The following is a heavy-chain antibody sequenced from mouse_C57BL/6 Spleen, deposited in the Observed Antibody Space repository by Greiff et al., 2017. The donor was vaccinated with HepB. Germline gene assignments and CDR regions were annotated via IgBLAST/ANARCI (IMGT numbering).Heavy chain of an antibody. J-gene: IGHJ1*03. CDR1: GFTFSSYA. Sequence: EVKVVESGGGLVKPGGSLKLSCAASGFTFSSYAMSWVRQTPEKRLEWVATISDGGSYTYYPDNVKGRFTISRDNAKNNLYLQMSHLKSEDTAMYYCARDRLSGTRWYFDVWGTGTTVTVSS. V-gene: IGHV5-4*01. D-gene: IGHD4-1*01. CDR2: ISDGGSYT. CDR3: ARDRLSGTRWYFDV.